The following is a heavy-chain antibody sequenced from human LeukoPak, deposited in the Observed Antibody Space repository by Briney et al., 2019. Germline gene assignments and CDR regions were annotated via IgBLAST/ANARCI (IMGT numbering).Heavy chain of an antibody. CDR1: GLTFSSYA. J-gene: IGHJ4*02. D-gene: IGHD3-10*01. CDR2: ISYDGSNK. V-gene: IGHV3-30-3*01. CDR3: ARARDYYGLGSYYSY. Sequence: GGSLRLSCAASGLTFSSYAMHWVRQAPGKGLEWVAVISYDGSNKNYADSVKGRFTISRDNSKNTLFLQMNSLRVEDTAVYNCARARDYYGLGSYYSYWGQGTLVTVSS.